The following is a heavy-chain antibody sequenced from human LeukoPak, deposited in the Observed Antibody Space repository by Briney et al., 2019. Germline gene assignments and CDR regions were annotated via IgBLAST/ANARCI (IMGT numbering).Heavy chain of an antibody. Sequence: PGGSLRLSCAAPGFTFSNYWMHWVRQVPGKGLVWVSRISSDGSSTSYADSVKGRFTISRDNAKNTLYLQMNSLRVEDTAVYYCGTQFRYLVGNWGQGTLVTVSS. D-gene: IGHD3-9*01. CDR2: ISSDGSST. CDR1: GFTFSNYW. CDR3: GTQFRYLVGN. V-gene: IGHV3-74*01. J-gene: IGHJ4*02.